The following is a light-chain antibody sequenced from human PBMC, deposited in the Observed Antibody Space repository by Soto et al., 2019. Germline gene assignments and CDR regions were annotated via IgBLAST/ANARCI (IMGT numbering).Light chain of an antibody. J-gene: IGKJ1*01. CDR3: QQYNTFST. V-gene: IGKV1-5*01. CDR2: DAS. CDR1: QSIIIY. Sequence: DIRTTQSPSSLSASGADRFTITCRASQSIIIYLNWYQHKPGKAPKLLIFDASTLQSGVPSRFSGSGSGTEFTLTISSLQPDDFATYYCQQYNTFSTFGQGTKVDIK.